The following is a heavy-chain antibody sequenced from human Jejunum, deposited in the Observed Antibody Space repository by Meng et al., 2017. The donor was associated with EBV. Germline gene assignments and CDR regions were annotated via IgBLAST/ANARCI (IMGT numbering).Heavy chain of an antibody. D-gene: IGHD3-16*01. Sequence: EVQLLECGGGLGQPGGSLRLSCAASGFTFSSSTMSWVRQAPGKGLEWVSAISGNGGSTYYADSVKGRFTISRDNSKNTLCLQMNSLRADDTAVYYCAKLTDSWGQGTLVTVSS. J-gene: IGHJ4*02. V-gene: IGHV3-23*01. CDR2: ISGNGGST. CDR1: GFTFSSST. CDR3: AKLTDS.